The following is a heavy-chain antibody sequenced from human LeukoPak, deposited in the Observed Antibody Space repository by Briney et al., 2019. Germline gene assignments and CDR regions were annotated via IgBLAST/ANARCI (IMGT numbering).Heavy chain of an antibody. CDR1: GGSFSGYY. D-gene: IGHD6-13*01. CDR3: ARATTGYSSSWYGIAYWFDP. Sequence: SETLSLTCAVYGGSFSGYYWSWIRQPPGKGLEWIGEINHSGSTNYNPSLKSRVTISVDTSKNQFSLKLSSVTAADTAVYYCARATTGYSSSWYGIAYWFDPWGQGTLVTVSS. J-gene: IGHJ5*02. CDR2: INHSGST. V-gene: IGHV4-34*01.